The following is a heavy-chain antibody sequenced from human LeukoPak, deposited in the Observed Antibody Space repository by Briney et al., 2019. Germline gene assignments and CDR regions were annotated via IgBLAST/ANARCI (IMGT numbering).Heavy chain of an antibody. J-gene: IGHJ3*02. CDR3: ASGPPYSSGWYATDAFDI. CDR2: IIPILGTA. V-gene: IGHV1-69*13. D-gene: IGHD6-19*01. Sequence: SVKVSCKASGGTFSSYAISWVRQAPGQGLEWMGGIIPILGTANYAQKFQGRVTITADESTSTAYMELSSLRSEDTAVYYCASGPPYSSGWYATDAFDIWGQGTMVTVSS. CDR1: GGTFSSYA.